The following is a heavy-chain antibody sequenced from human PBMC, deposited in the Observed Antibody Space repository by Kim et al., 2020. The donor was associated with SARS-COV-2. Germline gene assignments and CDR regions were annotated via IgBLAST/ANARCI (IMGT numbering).Heavy chain of an antibody. J-gene: IGHJ4*02. D-gene: IGHD3-10*01. V-gene: IGHV4-31*02. CDR3: AVTDYYGSGSYY. Sequence: SYNPSLKSRVTISVDTSKNQFSLKLSSVTAADTAVYYCAVTDYYGSGSYYWGQGTLVTVSS.